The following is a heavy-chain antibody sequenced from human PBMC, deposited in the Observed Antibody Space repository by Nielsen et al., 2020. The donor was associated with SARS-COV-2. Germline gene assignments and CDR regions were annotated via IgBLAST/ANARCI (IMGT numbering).Heavy chain of an antibody. D-gene: IGHD6-13*01. CDR3: ARDRGSSPYFDY. CDR2: IKSKTDGGTT. Sequence: GESLKISCAASGFTFSNAWMSWVRQAPGKGLEWVGRIKSKTDGGTTDYAAPVKGRFTISRDNSKNTLYLQMNSLRAEDTAVYYCARDRGSSPYFDYWGQGTLVTVSS. V-gene: IGHV3-15*01. CDR1: GFTFSNAW. J-gene: IGHJ4*02.